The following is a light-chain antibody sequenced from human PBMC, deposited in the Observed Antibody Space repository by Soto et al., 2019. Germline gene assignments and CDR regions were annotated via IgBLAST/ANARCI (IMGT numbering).Light chain of an antibody. V-gene: IGKV3-15*01. CDR3: QHYYDWPPYT. CDR2: GAS. Sequence: EIVMTQSPATLSVSPGERATLSCRASQSVNSDLAWYQQKPGQAPRLLIYGASTRATGIPARFSGSGSGTEFTLTIGSLQSEDFAVYYCQHYYDWPPYTFGQGTKLEIK. CDR1: QSVNSD. J-gene: IGKJ2*01.